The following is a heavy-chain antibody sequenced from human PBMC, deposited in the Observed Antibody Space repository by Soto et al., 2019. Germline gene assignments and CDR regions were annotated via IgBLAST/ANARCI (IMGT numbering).Heavy chain of an antibody. V-gene: IGHV4-59*01. Sequence: WETLSLTCSISNGSIGGFYWNWIRQSPEKGLEWIGQIYFSGSTIYSPSFQSRVTLSVDSSKSQVALRLTSVTAADTAVYFCARASGLSIYNWFDPWGQGILVTVSS. CDR3: ARASGLSIYNWFDP. D-gene: IGHD3-10*01. CDR1: NGSIGGFY. CDR2: IYFSGST. J-gene: IGHJ5*02.